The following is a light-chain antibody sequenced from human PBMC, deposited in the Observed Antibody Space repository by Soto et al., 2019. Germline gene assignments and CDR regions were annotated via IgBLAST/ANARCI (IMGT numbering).Light chain of an antibody. J-gene: IGKJ4*01. CDR1: QDITRW. CDR2: GAS. V-gene: IGKV1-12*01. Sequence: IQMTQSPSSVSVSLGDRVGIACRASQDITRWLAWYQQKTRKAPKLLLYGASSLQSGVPSRFSGSGSEKDFTPTISSLQPEDSAPYYCQQTNPFPLTFGGGTKVDIK. CDR3: QQTNPFPLT.